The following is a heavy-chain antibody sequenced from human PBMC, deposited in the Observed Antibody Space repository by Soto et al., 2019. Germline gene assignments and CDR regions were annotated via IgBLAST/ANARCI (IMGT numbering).Heavy chain of an antibody. D-gene: IGHD2-15*01. CDR3: GRDPMDSTPIDL. CDR1: GFTFSSYW. V-gene: IGHV3-74*01. Sequence: EVQLVESGGGLVQPGGSLRLSCVPSGFTFSSYWMHWVRQDPGTGLVWVACLRGDGTDTRYADSVKGRFSISRDNAKDTLYLQMNSLKDEDTAVYFCGRDPMDSTPIDLWGQGALVTVSS. J-gene: IGHJ4*02. CDR2: LRGDGTDT.